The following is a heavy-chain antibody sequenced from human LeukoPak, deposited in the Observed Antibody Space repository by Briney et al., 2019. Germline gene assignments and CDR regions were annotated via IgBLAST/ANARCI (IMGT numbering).Heavy chain of an antibody. CDR3: ATGSARRLQEASDY. D-gene: IGHD5-24*01. CDR1: GFTFSDYY. V-gene: IGHV3-11*01. J-gene: IGHJ4*02. CDR2: ISSSGSTI. Sequence: GGSLRLSCAASGFTFSDYYMSWIRQAPGKGLEWVSYISSSGSTIYYADSVKGRFTISRDNSKNTLYLQMNSLRAEDTAVYYCATGSARRLQEASDYWGQGTLVTVSS.